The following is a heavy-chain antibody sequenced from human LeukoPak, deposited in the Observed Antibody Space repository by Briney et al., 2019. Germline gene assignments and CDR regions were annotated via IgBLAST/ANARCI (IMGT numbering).Heavy chain of an antibody. CDR3: ARRAKYYYYGMDV. J-gene: IGHJ6*02. CDR2: IYHSGST. V-gene: IGHV4-38-2*02. CDR1: VYSISSGYY. Sequence: NASETLSLTCSVSVYSISSGYYWGWIRQPPGKGLEWIGSIYHSGSTYYNPSLKSRVTISVDTSKNQFSLQLSSVTAADTAVYYCARRAKYYYYGMDVWGQGTTVTVSS.